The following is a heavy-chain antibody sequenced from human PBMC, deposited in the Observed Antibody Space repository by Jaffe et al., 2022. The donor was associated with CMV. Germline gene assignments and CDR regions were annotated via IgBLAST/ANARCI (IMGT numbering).Heavy chain of an antibody. Sequence: EVQLVESGGGLVKPGGSLRLSCAASGFTFSNAWMSWVRQAPGKGLEWVGRIKSKTDGGTTDYAAPVKGRFTISRDDSKNTLYLQMNSLKTEDTAVYYCTTALNLKYYYGMDVWGQGTTVTVSS. CDR2: IKSKTDGGTT. D-gene: IGHD3-9*01. CDR3: TTALNLKYYYGMDV. J-gene: IGHJ6*02. CDR1: GFTFSNAW. V-gene: IGHV3-15*01.